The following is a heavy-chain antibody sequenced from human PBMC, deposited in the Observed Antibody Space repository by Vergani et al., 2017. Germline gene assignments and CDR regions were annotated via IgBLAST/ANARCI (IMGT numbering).Heavy chain of an antibody. D-gene: IGHD3-16*01. CDR3: AKSRASLDLWGEHFQH. Sequence: EVHLLESGGGLRQPGGSLKLSCAASGFTFSTYAMSWVRQVPGKGLEWVATIDNSGRSIYYTDPVKGRFTISRDNSKSTLFLQMNSLSAEDTALYYCAKSRASLDLWGEHFQHWGRGTLVTVSS. V-gene: IGHV3-23*01. CDR1: GFTFSTYA. J-gene: IGHJ1*01. CDR2: IDNSGRSI.